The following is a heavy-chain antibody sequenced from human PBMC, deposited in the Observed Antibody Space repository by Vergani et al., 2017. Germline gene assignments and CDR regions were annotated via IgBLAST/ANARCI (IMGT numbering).Heavy chain of an antibody. CDR2: IKQDGSEK. CDR1: GFTFSSYW. D-gene: IGHD4-17*01. V-gene: IGHV3-7*01. J-gene: IGHJ4*02. CDR3: ARDRRVGDPTRTFDY. Sequence: EVQLVESGGGLVQPGGSLRLSCAASGFTFSSYWMSWVRQAPGKGLEWLANIKQDGSEKYYVDSVKGRFTISRDNAKNSLYLQMNSVRAEDTAVYYCARDRRVGDPTRTFDYWGQGTLVTVSS.